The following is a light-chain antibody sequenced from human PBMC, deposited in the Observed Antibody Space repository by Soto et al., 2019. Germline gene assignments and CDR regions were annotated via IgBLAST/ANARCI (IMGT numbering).Light chain of an antibody. CDR1: QDISVY. CDR2: SAS. Sequence: DIQMTQSPSSLSASVGDRVTITCRASQDISVYLAWYQQKPGKVPKLLIYSASTLQSGLPSRFSGSGSGTDLTLTISSLQPEYVATHYCQKFNTAPLTFGQGTRLEIK. J-gene: IGKJ5*01. V-gene: IGKV1-27*01. CDR3: QKFNTAPLT.